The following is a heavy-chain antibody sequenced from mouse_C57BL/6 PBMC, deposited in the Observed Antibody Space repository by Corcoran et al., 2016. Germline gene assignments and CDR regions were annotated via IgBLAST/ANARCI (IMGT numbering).Heavy chain of an antibody. CDR3: ARRVYGNYYFDY. V-gene: IGHV1-66*01. CDR2: IYPGSGNT. CDR1: AYTFTSSY. Sequence: QVQLQQSEPDLVKLGVSVKISCKASAYTFTSSYITWVKQRLGQGLEGIGWIYPGSGNTKYNEKFKGKATLTEDTSSSTAYRQLSSLTSEDSAVYYCARRVYGNYYFDYWGQGTTLTVSS. J-gene: IGHJ2*01. D-gene: IGHD2-1*01.